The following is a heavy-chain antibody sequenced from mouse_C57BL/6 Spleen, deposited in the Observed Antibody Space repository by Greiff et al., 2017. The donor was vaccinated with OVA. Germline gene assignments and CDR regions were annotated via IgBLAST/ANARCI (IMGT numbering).Heavy chain of an antibody. CDR1: GYTFTDYY. Sequence: VQLQQSGPELVKPGASVKISCKASGYTFTDYYMNWVKQSHGKSLEWIGDINPNNGGTSYNQKFKGKATLTVDKSSSTAYMELRSLTSEDSAVYYCARTRSVFDYWGQGTTLTVSS. CDR3: ARTRSVFDY. V-gene: IGHV1-26*01. CDR2: INPNNGGT. J-gene: IGHJ2*01.